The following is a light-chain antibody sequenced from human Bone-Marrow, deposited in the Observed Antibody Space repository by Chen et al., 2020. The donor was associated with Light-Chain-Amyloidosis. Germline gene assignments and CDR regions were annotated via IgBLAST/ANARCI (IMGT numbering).Light chain of an antibody. CDR2: GAS. Sequence: EIVLTQSPGTLSLSPGERATLSCRSSQSVSRYIAWYQQKPGQAPRLLIYGASSRATGVSDRFSGGGSGTDFTLTISRLEPEDFAVYYCQEYGSSYTFGQGTKVEIK. J-gene: IGKJ2*01. V-gene: IGKV3-20*01. CDR1: QSVSRY. CDR3: QEYGSSYT.